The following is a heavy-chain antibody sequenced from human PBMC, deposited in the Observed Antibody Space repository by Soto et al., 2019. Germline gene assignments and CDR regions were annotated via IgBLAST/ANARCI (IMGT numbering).Heavy chain of an antibody. D-gene: IGHD1-1*01. CDR2: IFPLLAMV. Sequence: QVHLVQSGAEMKKPGSSVKVSCKVSGGDLTNSGISWVRQAPGQGLEWMGGIFPLLAMVDYSQKFQGRVTLTAHESTNTAYMDLGSLKSDDTAVYSCAKEDGTGFNSWGQGTIVIVSS. V-gene: IGHV1-69*04. CDR1: GGDLTNSG. J-gene: IGHJ5*01. CDR3: AKEDGTGFNS.